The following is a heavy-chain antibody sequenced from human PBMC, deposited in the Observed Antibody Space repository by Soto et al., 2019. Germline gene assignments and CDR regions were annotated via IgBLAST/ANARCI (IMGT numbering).Heavy chain of an antibody. CDR1: GFSLNTNGVG. D-gene: IGHD6-19*01. CDR3: AHRRDSGGYFDY. CDR2: IYWDDNK. V-gene: IGHV2-5*02. J-gene: IGHJ4*02. Sequence: QITLKESGPTLVKPTQTLTLTCTFSGFSLNTNGVGVGWLRQPPGEALEWLALIYWDDNKRYSPSLKSRLTVTKDTSKNQVVLTMTNMDPVDTATYYCAHRRDSGGYFDYWGQGTLVTVSS.